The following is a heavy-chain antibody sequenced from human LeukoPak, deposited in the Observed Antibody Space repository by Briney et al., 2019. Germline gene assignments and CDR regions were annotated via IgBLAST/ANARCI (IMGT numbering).Heavy chain of an antibody. D-gene: IGHD2-15*01. CDR3: ARGYCSGGRCYDILNYQYGMDV. Sequence: KSSETLSLTCTVSGGSISSYYWNWIRQPPGKGLEWIGYIYYSGSTNYNPSLKSGVTISVDTSKNQFSLKLSSVTAADTAVYYCARGYCSGGRCYDILNYQYGMDVWGQGTTVTVSS. CDR2: IYYSGST. V-gene: IGHV4-59*08. CDR1: GGSISSYY. J-gene: IGHJ6*02.